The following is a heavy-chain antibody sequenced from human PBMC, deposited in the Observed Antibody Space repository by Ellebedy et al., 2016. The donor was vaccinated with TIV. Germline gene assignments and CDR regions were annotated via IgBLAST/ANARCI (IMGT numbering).Heavy chain of an antibody. Sequence: SETLSLXXAVYGGSFSDYYWSWVRQPPGKGLEWIGEINHSGSTKYNPSLKSRVTISVDTSKNQFSLKLSSVTAADTAVYYCASGAERLYNYWGQGALVTVSS. D-gene: IGHD4-11*01. CDR3: ASGAERLYNY. CDR1: GGSFSDYY. CDR2: INHSGST. V-gene: IGHV4-34*01. J-gene: IGHJ4*02.